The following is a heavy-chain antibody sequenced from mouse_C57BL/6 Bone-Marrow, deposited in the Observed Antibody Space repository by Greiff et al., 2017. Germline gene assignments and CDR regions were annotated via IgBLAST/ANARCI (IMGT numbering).Heavy chain of an antibody. CDR1: GYTFTSYW. Sequence: QVQLQQPGAELVMPGASVKLSCKASGYTFTSYWMHWVKQRPGQGLEWIGEIDPSDSYTNYNQKFKGKSTLTVDKSASTAYMQLSILTSEDSAVDNCARENYDGYYGAYWGQGTLVTVSA. J-gene: IGHJ3*01. V-gene: IGHV1-69*01. CDR2: IDPSDSYT. CDR3: ARENYDGYYGAY. D-gene: IGHD2-3*01.